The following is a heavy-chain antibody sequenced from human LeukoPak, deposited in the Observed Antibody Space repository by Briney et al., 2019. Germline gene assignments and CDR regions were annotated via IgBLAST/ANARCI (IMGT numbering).Heavy chain of an antibody. J-gene: IGHJ4*02. V-gene: IGHV3-7*01. CDR2: IKEDGSEQ. D-gene: IGHD1-14*01. CDR1: GFSFSRYW. CDR3: ARDSFETDIDY. Sequence: GGSLRLSCVASGFSFSRYWMSWVRQAPGKGLEWVANIKEDGSEQYYADSLKGRFTISRDNVMNSLYLHINSLRAEDTAVYYCARDSFETDIDYWGQGTLVTVSS.